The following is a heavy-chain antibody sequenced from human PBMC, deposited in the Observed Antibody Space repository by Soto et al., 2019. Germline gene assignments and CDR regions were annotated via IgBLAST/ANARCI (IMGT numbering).Heavy chain of an antibody. CDR2: ISAYNGNT. D-gene: IGHD3-16*01. CDR1: GYTFTSYG. Sequence: QVQLVQSGAEVKKPGASVKVSCKASGYTFTSYGISWVRQAPGQGLEWRGWISAYNGNTHYAQKLQGRVTTTTDTSTRTAYMELRSRSSAYTAVSACEGGRGGVSWFDPCGQGTLVTVSS. CDR3: EGGRGGVSWFDP. J-gene: IGHJ5*02. V-gene: IGHV1-18*01.